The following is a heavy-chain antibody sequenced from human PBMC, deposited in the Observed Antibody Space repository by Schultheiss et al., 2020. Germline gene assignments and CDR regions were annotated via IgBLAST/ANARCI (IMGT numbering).Heavy chain of an antibody. Sequence: GGSLRLSCAASGFTFSSYAMHWVRQAPGKGLEWVAVISYDGSNKYYADSVKGRFTISRDNSKNTLYLQMNSLRAEDTAVYYCARELAARRVVYYYYYGMDVWGQGTTVTVSS. V-gene: IGHV3-30*04. D-gene: IGHD6-6*01. CDR2: ISYDGSNK. CDR1: GFTFSSYA. CDR3: ARELAARRVVYYYYYGMDV. J-gene: IGHJ6*02.